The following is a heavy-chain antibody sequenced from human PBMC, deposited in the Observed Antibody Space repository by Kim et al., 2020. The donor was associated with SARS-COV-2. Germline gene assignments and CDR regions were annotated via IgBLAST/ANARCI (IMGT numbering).Heavy chain of an antibody. CDR1: GGSISSYY. V-gene: IGHV4-4*07. CDR3: AREGPIVVAPGMFDP. CDR2: IYTSGST. Sequence: SQTLSLTCTVSGGSISSYYWRWIRQPAGKGLEWIGRIYTSGSTNYNPSLKSRVTMSVDTSKNQFSLKLSSVTAADTAVYYCAREGPIVVAPGMFDPWGQGTLVTVSS. J-gene: IGHJ5*02. D-gene: IGHD3-22*01.